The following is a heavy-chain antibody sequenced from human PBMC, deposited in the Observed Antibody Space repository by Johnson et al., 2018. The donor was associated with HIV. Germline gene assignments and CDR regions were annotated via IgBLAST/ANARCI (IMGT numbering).Heavy chain of an antibody. J-gene: IGHJ3*01. CDR2: IKQDGSEK. CDR1: GFTFSSYW. V-gene: IGHV3-7*01. Sequence: VQLVESGGGLVQPGGSLRLSCAASGFTFSSYWMSWVRQAPGKGLEWVANIKQDGSEKYYVDSVRGRFTISRDNAKNSLYLQMNSLRAEDTAVYYCARDQPPGYCSGGSWGQGTMVT. CDR3: ARDQPPGYCSGGS. D-gene: IGHD2-15*01.